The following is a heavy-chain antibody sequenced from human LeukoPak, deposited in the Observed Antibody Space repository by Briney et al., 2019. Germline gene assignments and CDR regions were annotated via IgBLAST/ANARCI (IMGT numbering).Heavy chain of an antibody. D-gene: IGHD6-19*01. CDR2: TSGDEDST. CDR1: GLTSKNFA. J-gene: IGHJ4*02. V-gene: IGHV3-23*01. CDR3: TIDLMTGFSSCWHFGY. Sequence: GGSLRLSCAASGLTSKNFAMSWVRQAPGKGLEWLAVTSGDEDSTHYADSVRGHFVISTDNSKNTLFLHMNSLRAEDTAVYYCTIDLMTGFSSCWHFGYWGQGTLVTVSS.